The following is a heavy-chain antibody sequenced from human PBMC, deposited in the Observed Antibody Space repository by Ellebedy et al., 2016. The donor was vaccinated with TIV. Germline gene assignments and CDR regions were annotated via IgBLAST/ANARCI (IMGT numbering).Heavy chain of an antibody. CDR2: IFPSTSDT. CDR1: GYTFPNHW. CDR3: AGRPAFDM. V-gene: IGHV5-51*01. J-gene: IGHJ3*02. Sequence: PGGSLRLSCKGSGYTFPNHWIGWLRPPPEKGLAWMGSIFPSTSDTRYSPSFQGRVAISVDTSTSTAYLQLNSLKASDTAMYHCAGRPAFDMWGQGTLVTVS.